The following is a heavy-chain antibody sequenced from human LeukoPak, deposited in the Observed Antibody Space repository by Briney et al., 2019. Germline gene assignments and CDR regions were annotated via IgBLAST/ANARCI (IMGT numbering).Heavy chain of an antibody. CDR2: IYYSGST. V-gene: IGHV4-39*07. Sequence: PSETLSLTCTVSGGSISSSSYYWDWIRQPPGKGLEWIGSIYYSGSTYYNPSLKSRVTISVDTSKNQFSLKLSSVTAADTAVYYCASGGPLDSSGYSYWIRFDPWGQGTLVTVSS. CDR1: GGSISSSSYY. CDR3: ASGGPLDSSGYSYWIRFDP. D-gene: IGHD3-22*01. J-gene: IGHJ5*02.